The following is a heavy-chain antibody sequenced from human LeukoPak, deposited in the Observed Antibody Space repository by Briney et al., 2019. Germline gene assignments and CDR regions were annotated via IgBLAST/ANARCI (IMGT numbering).Heavy chain of an antibody. D-gene: IGHD3-10*01. CDR2: ISSSGSTV. CDR3: AKCVWFGELPHDAFDM. V-gene: IGHV3-11*01. Sequence: PGGSLRLSCAASGFTFSDYYMSWIRQAPGKGLEWVSYISSSGSTVYYADSVKGRFTISRDNAKNTLYLQMNSLRAEDTAVYYCAKCVWFGELPHDAFDMWGQGTMVTVSS. J-gene: IGHJ3*02. CDR1: GFTFSDYY.